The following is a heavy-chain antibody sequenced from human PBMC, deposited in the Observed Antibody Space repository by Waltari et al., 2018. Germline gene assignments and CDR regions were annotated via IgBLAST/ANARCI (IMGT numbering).Heavy chain of an antibody. J-gene: IGHJ6*02. CDR2: IYTSGST. V-gene: IGHV4-4*07. Sequence: QVQLQESGPGLVKPSETLSLTCTVSGGSISSYYWSWIRQPAGKGLEWIGRIYTSGSTNYTPSLKRRVTMSVDTSKNQFSLKLSSVTAADTAVYYCARDLGSCSSTSCPYYYYYGMDVWGQGTTVTVSS. D-gene: IGHD2-2*01. CDR3: ARDLGSCSSTSCPYYYYYGMDV. CDR1: GGSISSYY.